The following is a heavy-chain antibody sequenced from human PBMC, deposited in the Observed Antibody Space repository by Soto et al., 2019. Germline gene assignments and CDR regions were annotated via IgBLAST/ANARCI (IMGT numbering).Heavy chain of an antibody. CDR1: GFTFSSYG. CDR2: IWYDGSNK. Sequence: GGSLRLSCAASGFTFSSYGMHWVRQAPGKGLEWVAVIWYDGSNKYYADSVKGRFTISRDNSKNTLYLQMNSLRAEDTAVYYCAKEAVEYQLLFGFDYWGQGTLVTVSS. J-gene: IGHJ4*02. V-gene: IGHV3-33*06. CDR3: AKEAVEYQLLFGFDY. D-gene: IGHD2-2*01.